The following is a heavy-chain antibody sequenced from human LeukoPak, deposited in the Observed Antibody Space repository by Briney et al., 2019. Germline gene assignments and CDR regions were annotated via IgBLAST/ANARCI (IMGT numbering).Heavy chain of an antibody. CDR2: ISASGSPT. CDR1: GFAFSSVA. V-gene: IGHV3-23*01. J-gene: IGHJ4*02. Sequence: PGGSLRLSCAASGFAFSSVAMTWVRQAPGKWLEWVSVISASGSPTYYAESVKGRFTISRDKSKNTLYLQMRSLRADDTAVYYCAKGSGSWPCYFDYWGQGTLVTVSS. CDR3: AKGSGSWPCYFDY. D-gene: IGHD6-13*01.